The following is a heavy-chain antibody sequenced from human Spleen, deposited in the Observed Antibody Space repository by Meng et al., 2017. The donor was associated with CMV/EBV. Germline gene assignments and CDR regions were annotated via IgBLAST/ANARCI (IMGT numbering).Heavy chain of an antibody. V-gene: IGHV4-34*01. CDR3: ARGRTDFDS. D-gene: IGHD1-1*01. J-gene: IGHJ4*02. CDR1: SESLTDYF. CDR2: ISHSGRT. Sequence: LSLTCDVYSESLTDYFWSWIRQSPEKGLEWIGDISHSGRTNYNPSLKSRVTISVDTSSNQFFLKVTSVTAADTAVYYCARGRTDFDSWGQGTLVTVSS.